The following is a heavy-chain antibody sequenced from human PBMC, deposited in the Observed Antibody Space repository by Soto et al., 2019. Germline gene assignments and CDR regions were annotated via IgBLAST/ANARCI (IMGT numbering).Heavy chain of an antibody. V-gene: IGHV4-39*01. CDR1: GGSISSSSYY. D-gene: IGHD3-22*01. Sequence: SETLSLTCTVSGGSISSSSYYWGWIRQPPGKGLEWIGSIYYSGSTYYNPSLKSRVTISVDTSKNQFSLKLSSVTAADTAVYYCASSGLIRGPKYNWFDPWGQGTLVTVSS. CDR2: IYYSGST. CDR3: ASSGLIRGPKYNWFDP. J-gene: IGHJ5*02.